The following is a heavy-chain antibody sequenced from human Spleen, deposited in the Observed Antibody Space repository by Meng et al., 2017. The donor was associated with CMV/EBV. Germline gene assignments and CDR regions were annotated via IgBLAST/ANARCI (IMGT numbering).Heavy chain of an antibody. V-gene: IGHV4-34*01. CDR3: VRRGGSGLYSWFDP. D-gene: IGHD3-10*01. J-gene: IGHJ5*02. CDR2: TNDSGST. CDR1: GGSFSGYY. Sequence: VSGGSFSGYYWTWIRQPPGKGLEWIGETNDSGSTNFNPFLKGRITISVDTSKNQFSLKLTSVTAADTAFYYCVRRGGSGLYSWFDPWGQGALVTVSS.